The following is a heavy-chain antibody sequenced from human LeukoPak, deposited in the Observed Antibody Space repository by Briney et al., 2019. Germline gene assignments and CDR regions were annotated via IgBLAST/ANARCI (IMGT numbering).Heavy chain of an antibody. V-gene: IGHV4-34*09. CDR3: ARGDEDGYKALYYFDY. CDR2: INHSGST. CDR1: GGSFSGYY. J-gene: IGHJ4*02. Sequence: SETLSLTCAAYGGSFSGYYWSWIRQPPGKGLEWIGEINHSGSTNYNPSLKSRVTISVDTSKNQFSLKLSSVTAADTAVYYCARGDEDGYKALYYFDYWGQGTLVTVSS. D-gene: IGHD5-24*01.